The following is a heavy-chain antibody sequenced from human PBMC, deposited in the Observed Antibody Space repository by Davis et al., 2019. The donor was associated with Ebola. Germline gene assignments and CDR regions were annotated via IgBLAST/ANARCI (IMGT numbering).Heavy chain of an antibody. CDR2: MNPNSENT. D-gene: IGHD3-9*01. CDR1: GYTFTTYD. J-gene: IGHJ6*02. Sequence: AASVKVSCKASGYTFTTYDIHWVRQATGQGREWMGWMNPNSENTGYEQKFQGRVTMTRSTSISTAYMELSSLRSENTAVYYCARGGYFDWLTRWHYYGMDVWGQGTTVTVSS. CDR3: ARGGYFDWLTRWHYYGMDV. V-gene: IGHV1-8*01.